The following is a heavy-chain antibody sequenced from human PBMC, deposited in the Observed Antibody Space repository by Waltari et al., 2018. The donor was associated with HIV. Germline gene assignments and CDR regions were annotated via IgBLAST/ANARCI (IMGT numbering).Heavy chain of an antibody. D-gene: IGHD3-3*01. CDR3: ARLEALLPGVVIVRDV. CDR2: IVHDGTT. Sequence: VQLEQWGTGLLKPSETLSLTCAVYGGSLSGFLWSWVRQPPGKGLEWIGDIVHDGTTNYNPALKSRDTVSITGSKNQFSLKLNSMTAADTGVYYCARLEALLPGVVIVRDVWGQGTLVTVSS. V-gene: IGHV4-34*02. J-gene: IGHJ4*02. CDR1: GGSLSGFL.